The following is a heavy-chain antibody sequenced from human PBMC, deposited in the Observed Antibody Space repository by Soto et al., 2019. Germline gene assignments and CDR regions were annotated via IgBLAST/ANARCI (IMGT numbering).Heavy chain of an antibody. CDR1: GGSISSGGYY. CDR2: ISHSGST. V-gene: IGHV4-61*08. D-gene: IGHD3-22*01. Sequence: ETLSLTCTVSGGSISSGGYYWTWIRQPPGGGLEWIGYISHSGSTTYNPSLKSRVTISVDTSKNQFSLKLTSVTAADTAEYYCARYDSSSEKSGLDVWGQGTTVTVSS. CDR3: ARYDSSSEKSGLDV. J-gene: IGHJ6*02.